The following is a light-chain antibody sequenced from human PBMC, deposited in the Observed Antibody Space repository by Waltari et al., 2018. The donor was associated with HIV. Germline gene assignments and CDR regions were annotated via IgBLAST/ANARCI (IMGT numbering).Light chain of an antibody. CDR1: ALPNQY. V-gene: IGLV3-25*03. CDR3: QSADSSGTYPV. Sequence: SYELTQPPSVSVSPGPPARITCSGDALPNQYAYWYQQKPGQAPVLVIYKDSERPSGIPERFSGSSSGTTVTLTISGVQAEDEADYYCQSADSSGTYPVFGGGTKLTVL. CDR2: KDS. J-gene: IGLJ3*02.